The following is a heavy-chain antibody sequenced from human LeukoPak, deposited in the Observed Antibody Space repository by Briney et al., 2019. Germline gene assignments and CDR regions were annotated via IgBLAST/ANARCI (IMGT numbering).Heavy chain of an antibody. CDR1: GGSISSSNW. CDR3: ARGVAAAGTDWFDP. D-gene: IGHD6-13*01. V-gene: IGHV4-4*01. CDR2: IYHSGST. Sequence: PSETLSLTCAVSGGSISSSNWWSWVRQPPGKGLEWIGEIYHSGSTNYNPSLKSRVTISVDKSKNQFSLKLSSVTAADTAVYCCARGVAAAGTDWFDPWGQGTLVTVSS. J-gene: IGHJ5*02.